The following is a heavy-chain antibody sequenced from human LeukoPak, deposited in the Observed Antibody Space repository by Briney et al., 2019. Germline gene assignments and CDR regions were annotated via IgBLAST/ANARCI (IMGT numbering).Heavy chain of an antibody. CDR2: VSNSGSST. D-gene: IGHD1-14*01. V-gene: IGHV3-48*04. CDR3: ARGGEPRYFDY. CDR1: GFFFSDYS. Sequence: GGSLRLSCEASGFFFSDYSMNWVRQAPGKGLEWVSYVSNSGSSTYYADSVKGRFTISRDNAKNSLYLQMNSLRAEDTAVYYCARGGEPRYFDYWGQGTLVTVSS. J-gene: IGHJ4*02.